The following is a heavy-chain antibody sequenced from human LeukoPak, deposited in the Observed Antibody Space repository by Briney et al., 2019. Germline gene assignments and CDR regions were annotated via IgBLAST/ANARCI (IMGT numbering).Heavy chain of an antibody. V-gene: IGHV3-21*01. D-gene: IGHD1-26*01. CDR2: ITDSSSSM. CDR1: GFTFSSYT. J-gene: IGHJ4*02. Sequence: GGSLRLSCAASGFTFSSYTMNWVRQAPGKGLEWVSSITDSSSSMYYADSVKGRFTISRDNAKNSLYLQMNSLRAEDTAVYYCARDFSSGRYYGDYYFDYWGQGTMVTDSS. CDR3: ARDFSSGRYYGDYYFDY.